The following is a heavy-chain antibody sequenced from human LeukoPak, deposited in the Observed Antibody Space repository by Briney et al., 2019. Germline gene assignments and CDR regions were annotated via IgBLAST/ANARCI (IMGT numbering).Heavy chain of an antibody. D-gene: IGHD3-22*01. Sequence: SETLSLTCAVSGGSISSSNWWSWVRQPPGKGLEWIGSIYYSGSTYYNPSLKSRVTISVDTSKNQFSLRLTSVTAADTAVYFCARMLRGYYYPYFDYWGQGTLVTVSS. CDR3: ARMLRGYYYPYFDY. V-gene: IGHV4-4*02. CDR2: IYYSGST. J-gene: IGHJ4*02. CDR1: GGSISSSNW.